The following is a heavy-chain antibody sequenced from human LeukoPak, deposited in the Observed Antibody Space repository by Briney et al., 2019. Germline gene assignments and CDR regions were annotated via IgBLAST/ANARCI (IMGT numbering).Heavy chain of an antibody. J-gene: IGHJ4*02. Sequence: GGSLRLSCAASGFTFSSYAMSWVRQAPGKGLEWVSAISGSGGSTYHADSVKGRFTISRDNSKNTLYLQMNSLRAEDTAVYYCAKVSGGSGSYYLNFDYWGQGTLVTVSS. V-gene: IGHV3-23*01. CDR1: GFTFSSYA. D-gene: IGHD3-10*01. CDR3: AKVSGGSGSYYLNFDY. CDR2: ISGSGGST.